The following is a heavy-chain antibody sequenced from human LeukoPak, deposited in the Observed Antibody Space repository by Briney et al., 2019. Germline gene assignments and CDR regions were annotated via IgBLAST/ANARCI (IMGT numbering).Heavy chain of an antibody. CDR3: ATDRPLYSSSWYDY. CDR1: GYTLTELS. V-gene: IGHV1-24*01. Sequence: GASVKVSCKVSGYTLTELSMHWVRQAPGKGLEWMGGFDPEDGETIYAQKFQGRVTMTEDTSTDTAYMELSSLRSEDTAVYYCATDRPLYSSSWYDYWGQGTLVTVSS. J-gene: IGHJ4*02. CDR2: FDPEDGET. D-gene: IGHD6-13*01.